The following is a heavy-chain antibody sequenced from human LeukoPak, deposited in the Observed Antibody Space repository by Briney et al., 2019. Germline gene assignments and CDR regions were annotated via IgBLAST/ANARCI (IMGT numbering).Heavy chain of an antibody. Sequence: GESLKISCAASGFSFSSYWMHWVRQAPGKGLVWVSRISSDGSSTIYADSVKGRFTISRDNAKNTLYLQMNSLRAEDTAVYYCARLGSGSTLDCWGQGILVTVSS. CDR2: ISSDGSST. D-gene: IGHD3-10*01. CDR1: GFSFSSYW. V-gene: IGHV3-74*01. CDR3: ARLGSGSTLDC. J-gene: IGHJ4*02.